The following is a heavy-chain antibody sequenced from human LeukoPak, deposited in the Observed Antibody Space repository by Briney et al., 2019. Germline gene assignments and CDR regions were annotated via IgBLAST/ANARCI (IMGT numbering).Heavy chain of an antibody. V-gene: IGHV3-23*01. D-gene: IGHD6-19*01. CDR2: ITASGGGT. CDR1: GFTFSFYA. J-gene: IGHJ4*02. Sequence: GGSLRLSCAASGFTFSFYAMGRVRQAPGKGLEWVSGITASGGGTYNADSVKGRFTISRDNSKNTLYLQVSSLRAEDTAVYYCAKGYGAGWSQFFDYWGQGTLVSVSS. CDR3: AKGYGAGWSQFFDY.